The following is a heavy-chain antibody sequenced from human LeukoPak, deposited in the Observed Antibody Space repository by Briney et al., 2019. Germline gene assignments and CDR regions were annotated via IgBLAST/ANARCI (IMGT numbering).Heavy chain of an antibody. J-gene: IGHJ4*02. Sequence: KASETLSLTCTVSGGSISSYYWSWIRQPPGKGLEWIGYIYYSGSTNYNPSLKSRVTISLDTSKNQFSLKLSSVTAADTAVYYCARADTHHTYSSSWHFDYWGQGALVTVSS. CDR3: ARADTHHTYSSSWHFDY. CDR2: IYYSGST. V-gene: IGHV4-59*01. D-gene: IGHD6-13*01. CDR1: GGSISSYY.